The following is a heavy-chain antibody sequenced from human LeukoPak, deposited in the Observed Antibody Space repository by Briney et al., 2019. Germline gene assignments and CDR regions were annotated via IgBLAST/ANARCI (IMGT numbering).Heavy chain of an antibody. CDR1: GGSISSSSYY. CDR3: ARGDYYDTSGPFDY. D-gene: IGHD3-22*01. V-gene: IGHV4-39*07. CDR2: IYYSGFT. J-gene: IGHJ4*02. Sequence: SETLSLTCIVSGGSISSSSYYWGWIRQPPGKGLEWIGSIYYSGFTYYNPSLKSRVTISVDTSKKQLSLKLSSVNAADTAVYYCARGDYYDTSGPFDYWGQGTLITVSS.